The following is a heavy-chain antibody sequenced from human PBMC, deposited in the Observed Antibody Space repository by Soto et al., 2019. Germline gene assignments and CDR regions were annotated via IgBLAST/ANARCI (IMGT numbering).Heavy chain of an antibody. CDR1: GSTFSSYA. CDR2: ISGSGGST. J-gene: IGHJ4*02. CDR3: ASLDTARIQIAGY. V-gene: IGHV3-23*01. D-gene: IGHD1-1*01. Sequence: QSGGSLRLSCAASGSTFSSYAMSWVRQAPGKGLEWVSVISGSGGSTHYADSVKGRSTISRDNSKNTLHLQVNSLRGEDTAVYYCASLDTARIQIAGYWGQGIQVTVSS.